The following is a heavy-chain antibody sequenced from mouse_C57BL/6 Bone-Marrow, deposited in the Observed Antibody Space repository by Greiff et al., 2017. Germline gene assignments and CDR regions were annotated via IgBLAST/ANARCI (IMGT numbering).Heavy chain of an antibody. V-gene: IGHV1-78*01. J-gene: IGHJ3*01. CDR2: IYPRDGST. Sequence: VKLQESDAELVKPGASVKISCKVSSYTFTDHTIHWMKQRPEQGLEWIGYIYPRDGSTKYNEKFKGKATLTADKSSSTAYMQLNSLTSEDSAVYFCARRYDYGGAWFAYWGQGTLVTVSA. D-gene: IGHD2-4*01. CDR3: ARRYDYGGAWFAY. CDR1: SYTFTDHT.